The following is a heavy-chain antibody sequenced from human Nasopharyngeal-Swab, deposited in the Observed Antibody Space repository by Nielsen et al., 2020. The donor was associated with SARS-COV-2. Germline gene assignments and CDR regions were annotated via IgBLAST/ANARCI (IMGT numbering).Heavy chain of an antibody. V-gene: IGHV1-24*01. Sequence: ASVKVSCKVSGYTLTELSMHWVRQAPGKGLEWMGGFDPEDGETIYAQKFQGRVTMTEDTSTDTAYMELSSLRAEDTAVYYCASSGVVLDYTSGWKEYYYYGMDVWGQGTTVTVSS. D-gene: IGHD6-19*01. J-gene: IGHJ6*02. CDR3: ASSGVVLDYTSGWKEYYYYGMDV. CDR2: FDPEDGET. CDR1: GYTLTELS.